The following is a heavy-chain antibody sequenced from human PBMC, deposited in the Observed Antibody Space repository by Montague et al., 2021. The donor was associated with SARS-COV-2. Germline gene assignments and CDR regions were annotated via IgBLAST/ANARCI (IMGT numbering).Heavy chain of an antibody. D-gene: IGHD3-10*01. CDR2: INHGGST. V-gene: IGHV4-34*01. CDR1: GTSFSGYY. CDR3: ARLRDGVVPSPILGVGPSYSYSSLDV. Sequence: SETLSLTCAVHGTSFSGYYWNWIRQHPGKGLEWIGEINHGGSTKYSPSLKSRLTISANTSKNQFSLKLTSVAAADTAVYYCARLRDGVVPSPILGVGPSYSYSSLDVWGRGTPVTVSS. J-gene: IGHJ6*01.